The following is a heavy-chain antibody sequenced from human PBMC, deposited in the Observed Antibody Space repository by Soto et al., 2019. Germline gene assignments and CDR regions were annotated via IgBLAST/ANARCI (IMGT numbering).Heavy chain of an antibody. CDR1: GGSISSSSYY. Sequence: SETLSLTCTVSGGSISSSSYYWGWIRQPPGKGLEYIGSIYYSGNTYYNPSLKSRVTISVDTSKNQFSLKLSSVTAADTAVYYCARLRFRELLGSYYGMDVWGQGTTVT. CDR3: ARLRFRELLGSYYGMDV. V-gene: IGHV4-39*01. J-gene: IGHJ6*02. CDR2: IYYSGNT. D-gene: IGHD3-10*01.